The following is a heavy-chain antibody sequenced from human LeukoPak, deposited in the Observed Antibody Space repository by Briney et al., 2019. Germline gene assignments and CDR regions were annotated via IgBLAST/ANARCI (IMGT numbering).Heavy chain of an antibody. D-gene: IGHD5-18*01. Sequence: GGSLRLSCTVSGFTFSSYAMTWVRQAPGKGLEWVSAISSVGISTYYSDSVKDRFTISRDNSKNTLYLQMNSLRAEDTAVYYCAKDDSYGYGGIFSYWGQGTLVTVSS. CDR2: ISSVGIST. CDR3: AKDDSYGYGGIFSY. V-gene: IGHV3-23*01. J-gene: IGHJ4*02. CDR1: GFTFSSYA.